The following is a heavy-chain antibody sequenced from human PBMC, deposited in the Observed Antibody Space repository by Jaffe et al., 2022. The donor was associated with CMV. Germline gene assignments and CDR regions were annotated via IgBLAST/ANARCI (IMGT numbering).Heavy chain of an antibody. CDR1: GFTFSSYS. D-gene: IGHD6-19*01. CDR3: AREVSSGWDSSSYFDY. Sequence: EVQLVESGGGLVKPGGSLRLSCAASGFTFSSYSMNWVRQAPGKGLEWVSSISSSSSYIYYADSVKGRFTISRDNAKNSLYLQMNSLRAEDTAVYYCAREVSSGWDSSSYFDYWGQGTLVTVSS. V-gene: IGHV3-21*01. CDR2: ISSSSSYI. J-gene: IGHJ4*02.